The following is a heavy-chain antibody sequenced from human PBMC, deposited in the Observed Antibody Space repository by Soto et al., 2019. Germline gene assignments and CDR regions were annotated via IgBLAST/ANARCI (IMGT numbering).Heavy chain of an antibody. J-gene: IGHJ4*02. CDR2: INSGGSNI. V-gene: IGHV3-74*03. D-gene: IGHD2-15*01. Sequence: GGSLRLSCTASGVNLRNYWMHWVRQAPGKGLVWVSRINSGGSNIKYADSVQGRFTISRDNSKNTLFLQMSSLRAEDTAVYYCAREGGGVYCSGGSCYGRYFDFWGQGTRVTVSS. CDR3: AREGGGVYCSGGSCYGRYFDF. CDR1: GVNLRNYW.